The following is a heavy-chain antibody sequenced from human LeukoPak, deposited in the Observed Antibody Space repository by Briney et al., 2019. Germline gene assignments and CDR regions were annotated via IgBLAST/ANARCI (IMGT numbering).Heavy chain of an antibody. CDR1: GYTFTSYD. Sequence: GAPVKVSCKASGYTFTSYDINWVRQATGQGLEWMGWMNPNSGNTGYAQKFQGRVTITRNTSISTAYMELSSLRSEDTAVYYCARARRCSSTSCYNAGHYYYYMDVWGKGTTVTVSS. J-gene: IGHJ6*03. D-gene: IGHD2-2*02. CDR2: MNPNSGNT. V-gene: IGHV1-8*03. CDR3: ARARRCSSTSCYNAGHYYYYMDV.